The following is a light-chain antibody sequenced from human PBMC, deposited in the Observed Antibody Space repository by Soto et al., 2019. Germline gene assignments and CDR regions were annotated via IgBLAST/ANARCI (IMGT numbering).Light chain of an antibody. CDR2: DVS. V-gene: IGLV2-14*03. Sequence: QSALTQPASVSGSPGQSITISCTGTSSDVGGYNYVPWYQHHPGKAPKLMIYDVSNRPSGVSNRFSGSKSGNTASLTISGLQAEDEADYYCSSYTSSSTLVFGGGTKVTVL. CDR1: SSDVGGYNY. CDR3: SSYTSSSTLV. J-gene: IGLJ2*01.